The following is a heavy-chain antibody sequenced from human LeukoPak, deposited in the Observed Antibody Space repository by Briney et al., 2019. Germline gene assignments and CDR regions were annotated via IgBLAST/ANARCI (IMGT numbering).Heavy chain of an antibody. V-gene: IGHV1-69*13. J-gene: IGHJ4*02. CDR1: GYTFTSYA. CDR2: IIPIFGTA. D-gene: IGHD3-3*01. Sequence: SVKVSCKASGYTFTSYAISWVRQAPGQGLEWMGGIIPIFGTANYAQKFQGRVTITADESTSTAYMELSSLRSEDTAVYYCARYTQYYDFWSGYHDYWGQGTLVTVSS. CDR3: ARYTQYYDFWSGYHDY.